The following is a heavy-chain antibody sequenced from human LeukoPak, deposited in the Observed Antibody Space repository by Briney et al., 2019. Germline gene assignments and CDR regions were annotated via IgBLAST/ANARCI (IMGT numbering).Heavy chain of an antibody. D-gene: IGHD6-13*01. CDR1: GFTFDDYA. CDR2: ISWNSGSI. CDR3: AKGDRLYSSSWYVAD. V-gene: IGHV3-9*01. J-gene: IGHJ4*02. Sequence: GGSLRLSCAASGFTFDDYAMHWVRQAPGKGLEWVSGISWNSGSIGYADSVKGRFTISRDNAKNSLYLQMNSLRAEDTALYYCAKGDRLYSSSWYVADWGQGTLVTVSS.